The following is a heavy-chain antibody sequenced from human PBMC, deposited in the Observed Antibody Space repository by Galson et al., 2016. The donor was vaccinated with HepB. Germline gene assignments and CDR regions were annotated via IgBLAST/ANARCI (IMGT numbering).Heavy chain of an antibody. J-gene: IGHJ4*02. Sequence: SETLSLTCAVSGYSLSSGYYWGWIRQPPGTGLEWIGTIYHSGSTYYTPSLKSRVTISVDTSKNQLSLKLGPVTAADTAVYYCARVQGFTSFDYWGQGTLVTVFS. CDR2: IYHSGST. CDR1: GYSLSSGYY. D-gene: IGHD2/OR15-2a*01. V-gene: IGHV4-38-2*01. CDR3: ARVQGFTSFDY.